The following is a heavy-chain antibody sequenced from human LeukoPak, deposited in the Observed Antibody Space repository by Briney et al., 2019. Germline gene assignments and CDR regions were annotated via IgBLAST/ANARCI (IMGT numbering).Heavy chain of an antibody. CDR3: ATSDGGSFDY. CDR1: GFTFSSYA. CDR2: ISGSGGST. V-gene: IGHV3-23*01. D-gene: IGHD4-23*01. Sequence: GGSLRLSCAASGFTFSSYAMSWVRQAPGKGLEWVSAISGSGGSTYYADSVQGRFTISRDNSKNTLYLQMNSLRAEDTAVYYCATSDGGSFDYWGQGTLVTVSS. J-gene: IGHJ4*02.